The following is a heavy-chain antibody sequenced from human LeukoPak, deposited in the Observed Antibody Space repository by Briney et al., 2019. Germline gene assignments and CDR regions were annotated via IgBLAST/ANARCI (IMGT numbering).Heavy chain of an antibody. V-gene: IGHV2-70*01. CDR2: IDWDDDK. CDR1: GFSLSTSGMC. Sequence: SGPALVKPTQTLTLTCTFSGFSLSTSGMCVSWIRQPPGKALEWLALIDWDDDKYYNTSLKTRLTISKHTSKNQVVLTITNMDPVDTATYYCARMEYSSGWYQPTLGYWGQGTLVTVSS. D-gene: IGHD6-19*01. CDR3: ARMEYSSGWYQPTLGY. J-gene: IGHJ4*02.